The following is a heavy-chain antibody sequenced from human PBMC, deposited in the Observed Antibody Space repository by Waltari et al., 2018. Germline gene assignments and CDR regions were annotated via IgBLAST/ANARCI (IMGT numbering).Heavy chain of an antibody. V-gene: IGHV3-74*01. J-gene: IGHJ3*02. CDR1: GFTFSSSW. CDR3: AISYSSGFVSNAFDI. Sequence: EVQLVESGGGLVQPGGSLRLSCAASGFTFSSSWTHWVRQAPGKGPVGVSRIKSEGGGTSYADSVKGRFTISRDNAKNTLLLQMNSLRAEDTAVYYCAISYSSGFVSNAFDIWGQGTMVTVSS. CDR2: IKSEGGGT. D-gene: IGHD6-19*01.